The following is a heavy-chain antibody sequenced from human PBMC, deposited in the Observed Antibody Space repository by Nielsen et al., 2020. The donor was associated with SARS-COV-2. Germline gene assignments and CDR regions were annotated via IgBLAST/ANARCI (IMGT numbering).Heavy chain of an antibody. V-gene: IGHV4-39*01. Sequence: SETLSLTCTVSGGSISSSSYYWGWIRQPPGKGLEWIGSIYYSGSTYYNPSLKSRVTISVDTSKNQFSLKLSSVTAADTAVYYCARGIVLGVVGATTLSPYYFDYWGQGTLVTVSS. CDR1: GGSISSSSYY. D-gene: IGHD1-26*01. CDR2: IYYSGST. CDR3: ARGIVLGVVGATTLSPYYFDY. J-gene: IGHJ4*02.